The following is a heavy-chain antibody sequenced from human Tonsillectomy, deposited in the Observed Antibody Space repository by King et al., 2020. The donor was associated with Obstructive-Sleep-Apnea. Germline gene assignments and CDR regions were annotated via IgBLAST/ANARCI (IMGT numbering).Heavy chain of an antibody. CDR3: AREREGHYDFWSDDDDGSNYSGMDV. CDR2: IYYSGRI. Sequence: QLQESGPGLVKPSETLSLTCTVSGGSISTSSYYWGWIRQPPGRGLEWIGSIYYSGRIYYNPSLKSRVTISVDTSKNQFSLKLSSLTAADTAVYYCAREREGHYDFWSDDDDGSNYSGMDVWGQGTTVTVSS. J-gene: IGHJ6*02. D-gene: IGHD3/OR15-3a*01. V-gene: IGHV4-39*07. CDR1: GGSISTSSYY.